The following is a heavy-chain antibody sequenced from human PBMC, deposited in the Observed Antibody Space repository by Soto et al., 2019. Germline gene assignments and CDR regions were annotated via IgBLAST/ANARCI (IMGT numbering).Heavy chain of an antibody. CDR2: IWNDGSNK. J-gene: IGHJ3*02. D-gene: IGHD3-16*01. CDR3: ARGLPIDI. CDR1: GFTFSSYG. Sequence: QVQLVESGGGVVQPGRSLRLSCAASGFTFSSYGMHWVRQAPGKGLEWVAVIWNDGSNKYYADSVKGRFTISRDNSKNRLYLQMNSLRAEDTAVYYCARGLPIDIWGQGTMVTVSS. V-gene: IGHV3-33*01.